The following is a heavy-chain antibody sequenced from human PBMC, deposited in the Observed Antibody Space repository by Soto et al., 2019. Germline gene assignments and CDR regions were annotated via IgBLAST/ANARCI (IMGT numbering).Heavy chain of an antibody. CDR3: ARDRGWVFSIGQIEN. Sequence: QVQLVQSGAEVKKPGASVKVSCKASGYTFTSYGISWVRQAPGQGLEWMGWISAYNGNTNYAQKLQGRVTMTTDTTTSTAYRELRSLRPDDTAEYYCARDRGWVFSIGQIENWGQGTLVTVSS. CDR1: GYTFTSYG. CDR2: ISAYNGNT. J-gene: IGHJ4*02. V-gene: IGHV1-18*01. D-gene: IGHD3-9*01.